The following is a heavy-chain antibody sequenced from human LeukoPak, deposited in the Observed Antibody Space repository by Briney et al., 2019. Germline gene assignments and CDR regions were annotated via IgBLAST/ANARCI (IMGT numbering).Heavy chain of an antibody. CDR1: GGSISSRSYY. CDR2: IYHSGNT. CDR3: ASLRVPGDFDY. Sequence: SETLSLTCTVSGGSISSRSYYWGWIRQPPGKGLEWIGNIYHSGNTYYNSSLKSRVTISVDTSKNQFSLRLTSVTAADTAVYYCASLRVPGDFDYWGQGTLVTVSS. J-gene: IGHJ4*02. V-gene: IGHV4-39*07. D-gene: IGHD3-16*01.